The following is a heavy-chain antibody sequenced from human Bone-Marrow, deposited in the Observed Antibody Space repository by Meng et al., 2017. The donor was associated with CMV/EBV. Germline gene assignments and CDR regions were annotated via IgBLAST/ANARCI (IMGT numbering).Heavy chain of an antibody. V-gene: IGHV4-59*01. D-gene: IGHD2-2*02. Sequence: SETLSLTCNVSGGSISSYYWSWIRQPPGKGLEWIGFMNSGGSANYNASLRSRVTISVDMSRNQFSLRLRSVTAADTAVYYCASGIGYCSGTSCHTPYYYGMDVWGQGTTVTVSS. CDR2: MNSGGSA. J-gene: IGHJ6*02. CDR1: GGSISSYY. CDR3: ASGIGYCSGTSCHTPYYYGMDV.